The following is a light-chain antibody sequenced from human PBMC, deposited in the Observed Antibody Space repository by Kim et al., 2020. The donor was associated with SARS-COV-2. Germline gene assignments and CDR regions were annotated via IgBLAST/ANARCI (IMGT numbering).Light chain of an antibody. V-gene: IGKV1-5*03. CDR3: QQYNRYPLT. Sequence: DIQMTQSPSTLSASVGDRVSITCRASQSISGWLAWYQQKPGKAPKLLINTASDLESGVPSRFSGSGFVTEFTLTIISLQPDDFASCKCQQYNRYPLTIGGGTQRDI. J-gene: IGKJ4*02. CDR1: QSISGW. CDR2: TAS.